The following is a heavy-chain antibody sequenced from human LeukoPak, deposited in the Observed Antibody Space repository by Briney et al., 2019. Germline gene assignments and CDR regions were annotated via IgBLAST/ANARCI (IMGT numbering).Heavy chain of an antibody. CDR2: TFYRSKWSN. V-gene: IGHV6-1*01. CDR1: GDSVSSNSAA. J-gene: IGHJ4*02. CDR3: ARDPSFPYSGNYQLYFDY. Sequence: SQTLSLTCAISGDSVSSNSAAWNWIRQSPSRGLERLGRTFYRSKWSNDYAESVKSRITISPDTSKNQFSLQLNSVTPEDTAVYYCARDPSFPYSGNYQLYFDYWGQGALVTVSS. D-gene: IGHD1-26*01.